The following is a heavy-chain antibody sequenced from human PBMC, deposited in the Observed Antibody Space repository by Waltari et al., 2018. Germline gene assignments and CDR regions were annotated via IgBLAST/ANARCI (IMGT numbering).Heavy chain of an antibody. Sequence: QVQLVPSGAAVKKPGSSVTVPCKASGGTISSYAITWVRQAPGQGLEWMGGIIPILGIANYAQKVQGRVTITADESTSTAYMELSSLRAEDTAVYYCATRAVTAFDIWGQGTMVTVSS. CDR2: IIPILGIA. V-gene: IGHV1-69*04. J-gene: IGHJ3*02. CDR3: ATRAVTAFDI. D-gene: IGHD6-25*01. CDR1: GGTISSYA.